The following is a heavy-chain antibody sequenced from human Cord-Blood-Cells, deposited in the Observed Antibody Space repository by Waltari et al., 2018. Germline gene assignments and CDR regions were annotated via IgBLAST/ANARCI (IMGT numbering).Heavy chain of an antibody. J-gene: IGHJ4*02. CDR2: IYHSGST. D-gene: IGHD5-12*01. V-gene: IGHV4-38-2*01. CDR3: ASASGYDPFDY. CDR1: GYSISSGYY. Sequence: QVQLQESGPGLARPSETLSLTCPLSGYSISSGYYRGWHRQPPGKGLEWIGGIYHSGSTYYNPSLKSRVTISVDTSKNQFSLKLSSVTAADTAVYYCASASGYDPFDYWGQGTLVTVSS.